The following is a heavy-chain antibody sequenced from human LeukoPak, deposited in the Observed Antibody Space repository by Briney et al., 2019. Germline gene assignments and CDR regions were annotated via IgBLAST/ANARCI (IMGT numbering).Heavy chain of an antibody. V-gene: IGHV4-31*03. CDR3: ARDYRPYSSSWYYDY. CDR1: GDSVSNGSYY. D-gene: IGHD6-13*01. J-gene: IGHJ4*02. CDR2: ISYTGST. Sequence: SETLSLTCTVSGDSVSNGSYYWSWLRQPPGKGLEWIGYISYTGSTYYNPSLKSRVTISLDTSKNQFSLKLSSVTAADTAVYYCARDYRPYSSSWYYDYWGQGTLVTVSS.